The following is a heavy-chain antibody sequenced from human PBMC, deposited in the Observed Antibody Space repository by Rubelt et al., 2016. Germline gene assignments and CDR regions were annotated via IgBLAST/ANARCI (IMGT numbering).Heavy chain of an antibody. CDR2: ISYDGSNN. V-gene: IGHV3-30*14. J-gene: IGHJ6*02. CDR3: AIHAHSYALWGV. D-gene: IGHD3-10*01. CDR1: GFTFSSYA. Sequence: QVQLVESGGGLVQPGGSLRLSCAASGFTFSSYAMHWVRQAPGKGLEWVAVISYDGSNNYFADSVKGRFTISRDNSKNTLYLQMNSLRAEDTAVYYCAIHAHSYALWGVWGQGTTVTVSS.